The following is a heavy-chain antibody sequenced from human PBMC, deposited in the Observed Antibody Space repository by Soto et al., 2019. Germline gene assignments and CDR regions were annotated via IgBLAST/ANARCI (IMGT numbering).Heavy chain of an antibody. CDR2: IKQDGSEK. CDR3: ARDLKYSPNHSNKGWFDP. V-gene: IGHV3-7*03. J-gene: IGHJ5*02. D-gene: IGHD2-15*01. Sequence: EVPLVESGGGLVQPGGSLRLSCAASGFTFSSYWMSWVRQAPGKGLELVANIKQDGSEKYYVDSVKGRFTISRDNAKNSLYLQMNSLRAEDTAVYYCARDLKYSPNHSNKGWFDPWGQGNLVTVSS. CDR1: GFTFSSYW.